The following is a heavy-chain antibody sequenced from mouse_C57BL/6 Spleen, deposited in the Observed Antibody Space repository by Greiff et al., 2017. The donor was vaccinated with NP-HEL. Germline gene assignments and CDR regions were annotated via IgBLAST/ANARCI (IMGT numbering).Heavy chain of an antibody. D-gene: IGHD1-1*01. CDR1: GYSFTGYY. CDR3: ARYYYGSSY. Sequence: VHVKQSGPELVKPGASVKISCKASGYSFTGYYMNWVKQSPEKSLEWIGEINPSTGGTTYNQKFKAKATLTVDKSSSTAYMQLKSLTSEDSAVYYCARYYYGSSYWGQGTTLTVSS. CDR2: INPSTGGT. J-gene: IGHJ2*01. V-gene: IGHV1-42*01.